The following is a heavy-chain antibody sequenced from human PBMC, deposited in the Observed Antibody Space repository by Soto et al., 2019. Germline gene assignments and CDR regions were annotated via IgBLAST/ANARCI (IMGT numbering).Heavy chain of an antibody. J-gene: IGHJ5*02. CDR2: ISYDGRNK. V-gene: IGHV3-30*03. D-gene: IGHD1-1*01. CDR3: SSGIKDGLDA. Sequence: QVQLAESGGGLVQPGRSLRLSCATSGFVSNDYDIHWVRQAPGKGLAWLASISYDGRNKYYADSVKGRFTISRDNYKNNLSLQIKSLGDEATAVYYCSSGIKDGLDAWGQGTLVTVSS. CDR1: GFVSNDYD.